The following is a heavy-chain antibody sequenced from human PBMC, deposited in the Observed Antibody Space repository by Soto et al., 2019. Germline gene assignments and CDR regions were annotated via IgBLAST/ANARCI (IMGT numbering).Heavy chain of an antibody. CDR3: ARVIVVGEAATGVDSYSNMDV. CDR2: MNPNSGNT. CDR1: GYTFTSYD. Sequence: ASVKVSCKASGYTFTSYDINWVLQATGQGLEWMGWMNPNSGNTGYAQKFQGRVTMTRNTSISTAYMELSSLRSEGTAVYYCARVIVVGEAATGVDSYSNMDVGGKGTRVT. J-gene: IGHJ6*03. V-gene: IGHV1-8*01. D-gene: IGHD2-15*01.